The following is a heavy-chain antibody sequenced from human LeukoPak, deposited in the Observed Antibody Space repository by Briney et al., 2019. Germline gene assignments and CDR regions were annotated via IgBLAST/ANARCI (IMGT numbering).Heavy chain of an antibody. V-gene: IGHV4-59*01. D-gene: IGHD2-15*01. CDR2: IHGSGTT. J-gene: IGHJ4*02. CDR3: ARDQWWFDY. Sequence: PSETLSLTCTVSGGSIGNSYWSWIRQPPGKGLEWIGYIHGSGTTNYNPSLKSRVIISVDTSKNQFCLKLSSVTAADTAVYYCARDQWWFDYWGQGTLVTVSS. CDR1: GGSIGNSY.